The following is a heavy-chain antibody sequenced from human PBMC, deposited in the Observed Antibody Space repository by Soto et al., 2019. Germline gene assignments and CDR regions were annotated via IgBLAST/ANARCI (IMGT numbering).Heavy chain of an antibody. J-gene: IGHJ3*02. CDR3: AKEQRDFWSGFDI. Sequence: EVQLLESGGGLVQPGGSLRLSCAASGFTFSSYAMSWVRQAPGKGLEWVSAISGSGGSTYYADSVKGRFTISRDNSKNTPYLQMNSLRAGDTAVYYCAKEQRDFWSGFDIWGQGTMVTVSS. D-gene: IGHD3-3*01. V-gene: IGHV3-23*01. CDR2: ISGSGGST. CDR1: GFTFSSYA.